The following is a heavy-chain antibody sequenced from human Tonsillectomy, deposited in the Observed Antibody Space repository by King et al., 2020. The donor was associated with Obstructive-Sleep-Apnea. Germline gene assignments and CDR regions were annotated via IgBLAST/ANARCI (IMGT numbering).Heavy chain of an antibody. D-gene: IGHD3-10*01. Sequence: VQLVESGGGLVQPGGSLRLSCAASGFTFSSYAMSWVRQAPGKGLEWVSGLSDSGGSTYYADSVKGRFTISRDNSKNTLYLQMNSLRAEDTALYYCANGLTTHITLVREDGFDIWGQGTLVTVSS. CDR3: ANGLTTHITLVREDGFDI. CDR1: GFTFSSYA. J-gene: IGHJ3*02. V-gene: IGHV3-23*04. CDR2: LSDSGGST.